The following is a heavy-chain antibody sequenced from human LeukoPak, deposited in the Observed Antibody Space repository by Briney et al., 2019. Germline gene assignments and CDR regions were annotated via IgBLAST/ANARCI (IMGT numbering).Heavy chain of an antibody. Sequence: ASVKVSCKASGYTFTSFGFSWVRQAPGQGLEWMGWISAHNGNTNYAQKLQGRVTLTTDTSTSTAYMELGSLRSDDTAVYYCARDLRVVATTPGGYWGQGTLVTVSS. V-gene: IGHV1-18*01. J-gene: IGHJ4*02. CDR3: ARDLRVVATTPGGY. CDR2: ISAHNGNT. D-gene: IGHD5-12*01. CDR1: GYTFTSFG.